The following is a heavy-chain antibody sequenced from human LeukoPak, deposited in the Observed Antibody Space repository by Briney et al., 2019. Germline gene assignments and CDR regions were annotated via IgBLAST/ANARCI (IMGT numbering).Heavy chain of an antibody. D-gene: IGHD3-22*01. V-gene: IGHV3-30*04. CDR2: ISYDGSNK. Sequence: PGGSLRLSCAASGFTFSSYAMHWVRQAPGKGLEWVAVISYDGSNKYYADSVKGRFTISRDNAKNSLYLQMNSLRAEDTAVYYCARTTSGYDSSGYYSGYWGQGTLVTVSS. J-gene: IGHJ4*02. CDR1: GFTFSSYA. CDR3: ARTTSGYDSSGYYSGY.